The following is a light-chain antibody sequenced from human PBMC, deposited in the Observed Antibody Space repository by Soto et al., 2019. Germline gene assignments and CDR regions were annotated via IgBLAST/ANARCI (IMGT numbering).Light chain of an antibody. J-gene: IGKJ2*01. CDR2: GAS. Sequence: DIQMTQSPSSLSASVGDRVTITCRTSQAINNYLNWYRQKPGKVPEVLIYGASSLQDGVSSRFTGSASRTYFTLTISRLQPEDFETYYCQQVYDFPHAFGQGTKVE. CDR1: QAINNY. V-gene: IGKV1-39*01. CDR3: QQVYDFPHA.